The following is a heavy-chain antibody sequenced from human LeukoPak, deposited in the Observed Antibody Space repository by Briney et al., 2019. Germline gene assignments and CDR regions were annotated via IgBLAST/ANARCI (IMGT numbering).Heavy chain of an antibody. CDR1: GGTSSSYA. CDR2: IIPIFGIA. V-gene: IGHV1-69*04. CDR3: ARDRGSSSGWYDLPLNYYYYYGMDV. Sequence: ASVKVSCKASGGTSSSYAISWVRQGPGQGLEWMGRIIPIFGIANYAQKFQGRVTITADKSTSTAYMELSSLRSEDTAVYYCARDRGSSSGWYDLPLNYYYYYGMDVWGQGTTVTVSS. J-gene: IGHJ6*02. D-gene: IGHD6-19*01.